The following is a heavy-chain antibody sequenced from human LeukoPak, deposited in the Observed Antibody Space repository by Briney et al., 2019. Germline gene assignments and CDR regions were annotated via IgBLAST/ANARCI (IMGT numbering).Heavy chain of an antibody. CDR1: GFTFSTYT. CDR2: IHGNGRGT. D-gene: IGHD3-16*01. Sequence: GGSLRLSCAASGFTFSTYTMSWVRQVPGKGLEWVAAIHGNGRGTSYADSVKGRFTISRDNSKNTLYVQMNSLRAEDTAVYDGAKARCSDCYAFDYWGQGTLVTVSS. J-gene: IGHJ4*02. CDR3: AKARCSDCYAFDY. V-gene: IGHV3-23*01.